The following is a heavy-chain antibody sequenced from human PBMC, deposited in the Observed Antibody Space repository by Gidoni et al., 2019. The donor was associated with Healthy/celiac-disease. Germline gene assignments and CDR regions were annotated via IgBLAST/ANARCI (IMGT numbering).Heavy chain of an antibody. Sequence: QVQLQESGPGLVKPSGTLSLTCAVSGGSISSSNWWSWVRQPPGKGLEWIGEIYHSGSTNYNPSLKSRVTISVDKSKNQFSLKLSSVTAADTAVYYCARFDCSSTSCYPGAYYMDVWGKGTTVTVSS. CDR2: IYHSGST. V-gene: IGHV4-4*02. J-gene: IGHJ6*03. CDR3: ARFDCSSTSCYPGAYYMDV. D-gene: IGHD2-2*01. CDR1: GGSISSSNW.